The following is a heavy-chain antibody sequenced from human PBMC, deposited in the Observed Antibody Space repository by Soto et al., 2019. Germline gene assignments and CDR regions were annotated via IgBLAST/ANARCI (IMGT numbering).Heavy chain of an antibody. V-gene: IGHV3-23*01. CDR3: VKAWTYYYDTSGPHFDY. CDR1: GFTFSSYA. D-gene: IGHD3-22*01. CDR2: TTGSGGSA. J-gene: IGHJ4*02. Sequence: PGRSLRLSCAASGFTFSSYAMSWVRQAPGKGLEWVSGTTGSGGSAYYAVSVKGRFTISRDNSENTLYLQMNSLRAEDTAVYYCVKAWTYYYDTSGPHFDYWGQGTLVTSPQ.